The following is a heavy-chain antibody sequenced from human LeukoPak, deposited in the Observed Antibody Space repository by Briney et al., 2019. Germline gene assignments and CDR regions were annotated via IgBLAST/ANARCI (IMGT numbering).Heavy chain of an antibody. J-gene: IGHJ3*02. V-gene: IGHV3-74*01. Sequence: GGSLRLSCVASGFTFSGNAMHWVRQAPGKGLVWVSRIHSDGSSTTSADSVKGRFTISRDNAENTLYLQMNSLRAEDTAVYFCARGNAHAFDIWGQGTMVTVSS. D-gene: IGHD1-1*01. CDR1: GFTFSGNA. CDR2: IHSDGSST. CDR3: ARGNAHAFDI.